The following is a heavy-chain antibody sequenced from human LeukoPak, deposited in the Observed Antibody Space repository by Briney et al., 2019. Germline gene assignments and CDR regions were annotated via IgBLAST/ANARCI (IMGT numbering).Heavy chain of an antibody. CDR2: IIPMFETA. V-gene: IGHV1-69*13. CDR1: GGTFNSYA. Sequence: PGASVKVSCKASGGTFNSYAISWVRQAPGQGLEWMGGIIPMFETANYAQKFQGRVTITADEFTTTVYMELSSLRSEDTAVYYCARGIRYYDILTGHVKGHDNSYYYYMDVWGQGTAVTISS. D-gene: IGHD3-9*01. CDR3: ARGIRYYDILTGHVKGHDNSYYYYMDV. J-gene: IGHJ6*03.